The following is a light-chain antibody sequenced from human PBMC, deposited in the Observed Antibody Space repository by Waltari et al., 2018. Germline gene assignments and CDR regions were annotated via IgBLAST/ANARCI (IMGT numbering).Light chain of an antibody. V-gene: IGLV2-14*03. CDR1: SRDVGGYNY. Sequence: QSALTQPASVSGSPGQSITISCTGTSRDVGGYNYLSWYQQHPGKAPKVVIFDFSYRPSGVSNRFAASKSGNTASLTISGLQAEDEADYYCTSYTSSHGLVFGTGTKVTVL. J-gene: IGLJ1*01. CDR2: DFS. CDR3: TSYTSSHGLV.